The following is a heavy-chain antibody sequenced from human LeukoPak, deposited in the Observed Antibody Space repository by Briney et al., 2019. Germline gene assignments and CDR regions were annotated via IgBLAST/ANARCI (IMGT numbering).Heavy chain of an antibody. J-gene: IGHJ4*02. V-gene: IGHV1-46*01. CDR2: INPSGGST. CDR1: GYTFTSYY. Sequence: ASVKVSCKASGYTFTSYYMHWVRQAPGQGLEWMGTINPSGGSTSYAQKFQGRVTMTRDTSTSTVYMELSSLRSEDTAVYYCARDAVAGTSFDYWGQGTLVTVSS. D-gene: IGHD6-19*01. CDR3: ARDAVAGTSFDY.